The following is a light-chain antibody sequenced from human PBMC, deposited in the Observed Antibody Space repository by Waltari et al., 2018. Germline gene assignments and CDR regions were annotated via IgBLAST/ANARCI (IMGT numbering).Light chain of an antibody. CDR3: QVWDNSSDHVV. V-gene: IGLV3-21*03. CDR1: NIGSKS. J-gene: IGLJ2*01. Sequence: SYVLTQPPSVSVAPGKTARITCGGNNIGSKSVHWYQQKPGQAPVLVVYDDRARPSGIPERVSGSNSGNTATLTISRVEAGDEADYYCQVWDNSSDHVVFGGGTNLTVL. CDR2: DDR.